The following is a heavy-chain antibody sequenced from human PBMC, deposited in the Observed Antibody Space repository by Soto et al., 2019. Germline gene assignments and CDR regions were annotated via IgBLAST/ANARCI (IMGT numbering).Heavy chain of an antibody. CDR3: ARYKYYDNPRPVFDY. D-gene: IGHD3-22*01. CDR1: GGTFSSYA. Sequence: QVQLVQSGAEVKKPGSSVKVSCKASGGTFSSYAISWVRQAPGQGLKWLGGVIPIFGTANYAQKFQGRVTITPDESTSTADMELSSLRSEDTAVYYCARYKYYDNPRPVFDYWGQGTLVTVSS. CDR2: VIPIFGTA. J-gene: IGHJ4*02. V-gene: IGHV1-69*01.